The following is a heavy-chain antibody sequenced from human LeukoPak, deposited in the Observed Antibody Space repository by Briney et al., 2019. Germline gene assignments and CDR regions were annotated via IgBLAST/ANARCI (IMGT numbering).Heavy chain of an antibody. Sequence: SETLSLTCTVYGCSICNYYWRWVRQPPGKGVGWNGYIHYRGSTNSNPSPKSPVTISVDTPKAQFSLKLSSVTAANTALYYCARNSHQAKLLWFGELSLGVYYYYGMDVWGQGTTVTVSS. D-gene: IGHD3-10*01. CDR2: IHYRGST. CDR3: ARNSHQAKLLWFGELSLGVYYYYGMDV. CDR1: GCSICNYY. J-gene: IGHJ6*02. V-gene: IGHV4-59*12.